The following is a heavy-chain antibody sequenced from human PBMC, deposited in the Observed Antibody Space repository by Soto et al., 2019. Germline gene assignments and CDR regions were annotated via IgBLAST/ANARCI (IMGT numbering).Heavy chain of an antibody. V-gene: IGHV2-70*13. CDR2: IERDDDDK. CDR1: GFSLTSPGMC. Sequence: SGPTLVNPTETLTVTCTFSGFSLTSPGMCVSWIRQSPGKALEWLALIERDDDDKYYSTSLKTRLTISKDTRKNQVVLTMANMDPADTATYYCARSIRGPRRFNGMDVWGQGTTVTVSS. D-gene: IGHD1-20*01. CDR3: ARSIRGPRRFNGMDV. J-gene: IGHJ6*02.